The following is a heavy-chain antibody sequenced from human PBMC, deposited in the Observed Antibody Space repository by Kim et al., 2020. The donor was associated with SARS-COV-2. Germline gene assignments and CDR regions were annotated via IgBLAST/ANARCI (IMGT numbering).Heavy chain of an antibody. V-gene: IGHV5-51*01. D-gene: IGHD1-7*01. Sequence: SPSYQGRVTISADKSISTAYLQWSSLKASDTAMYYCARHGDNWNYGGVGYWGQGTLVTVSS. J-gene: IGHJ4*02. CDR3: ARHGDNWNYGGVGY.